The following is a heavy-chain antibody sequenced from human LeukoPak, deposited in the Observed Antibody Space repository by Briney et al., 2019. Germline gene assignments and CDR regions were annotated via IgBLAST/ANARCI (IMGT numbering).Heavy chain of an antibody. CDR3: ARVKDPGGYYYYYYMDA. J-gene: IGHJ6*03. Sequence: SGTLSLTCTVSGGSISIYYWSWIRQPPGKGLEWIGYIYDSGSTKYNPSLKSRVTISVDTSKNQFSLKLSSVTAADTAMYYCARVKDPGGYYYYYYMDAWGKGTTVTVSS. V-gene: IGHV4-59*12. CDR2: IYDSGST. D-gene: IGHD3-16*01. CDR1: GGSISIYY.